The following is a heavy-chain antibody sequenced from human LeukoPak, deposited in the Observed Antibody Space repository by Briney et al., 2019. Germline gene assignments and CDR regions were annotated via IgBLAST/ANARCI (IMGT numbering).Heavy chain of an antibody. CDR2: IYYSGST. Sequence: PETLSLTCTVSGGSISSYYWSWIRQPPGKGLEWIGYIYYSGSTNYNPSLKSRVTISVDTSKNQFSLKLSSVTAADTAVYYCARVDDISIDYWGQGTLVTVSS. D-gene: IGHD3-9*01. CDR3: ARVDDISIDY. V-gene: IGHV4-59*01. J-gene: IGHJ4*02. CDR1: GGSISSYY.